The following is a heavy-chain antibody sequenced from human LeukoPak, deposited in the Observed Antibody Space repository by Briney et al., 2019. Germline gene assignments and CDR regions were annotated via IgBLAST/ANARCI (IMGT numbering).Heavy chain of an antibody. CDR2: ISGSGGST. D-gene: IGHD3-3*01. J-gene: IGHJ4*02. V-gene: IGHV3-23*01. CDR1: GFTFSSYA. CDR3: AKDGRVTIFGVVPGQYFDY. Sequence: GGSLRLSCAASGFTFSSYAMSWVRQAPGKGLEWVSAISGSGGSTYYADSVKGRFTISRDNSKNTLYLQMNSLRAEDTAVYYCAKDGRVTIFGVVPGQYFDYWGQGTLVTVSS.